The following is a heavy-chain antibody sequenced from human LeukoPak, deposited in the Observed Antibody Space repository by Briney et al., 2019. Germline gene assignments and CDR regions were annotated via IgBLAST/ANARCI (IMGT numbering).Heavy chain of an antibody. J-gene: IGHJ3*02. D-gene: IGHD3-22*01. CDR2: IYYSGST. Sequence: SQTLSLTCTVSGGSISSGDYYWSWIRQPPGKGLGWIGYIYYSGSTYYNPSLKSRVTISVDTSKNQFSLKLSSVTAADTAVYYCAREYYYDSSGYYHRRAFDIWGQGTMVTVSS. CDR3: AREYYYDSSGYYHRRAFDI. V-gene: IGHV4-30-4*08. CDR1: GGSISSGDYY.